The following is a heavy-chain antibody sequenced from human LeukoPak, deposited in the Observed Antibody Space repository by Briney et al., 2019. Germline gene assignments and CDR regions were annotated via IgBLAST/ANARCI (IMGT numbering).Heavy chain of an antibody. CDR1: GYTFTGYY. CDR2: INPNNGGT. V-gene: IGHV1-2*02. J-gene: IGHJ4*02. Sequence: ASVKVSCKASGYTFTGYYMHWVRQAPGQGLEWMGWINPNNGGTIYAQKFQGRVTMTRDTSISTAYMELTILRSDDTAVYYCARDRQGDFDYWGQGTLVTVSS. CDR3: ARDRQGDFDY.